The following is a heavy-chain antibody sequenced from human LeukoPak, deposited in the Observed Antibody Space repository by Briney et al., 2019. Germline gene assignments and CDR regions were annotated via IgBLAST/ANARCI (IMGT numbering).Heavy chain of an antibody. CDR1: GFSMTNYY. D-gene: IGHD6-19*01. CDR2: IFYNGNT. V-gene: IGHV4-59*08. CDR3: ARLTSGWNPVKFDY. Sequence: SETLSLTCTVSGFSMTNYYWTWIRQPPGKGLEWIGYIFYNGNTNNNPSLKSRVIISVDTSKNQFSLKLSSVTAADTAVYYCARLTSGWNPVKFDYWGQGALVTVSS. J-gene: IGHJ4*02.